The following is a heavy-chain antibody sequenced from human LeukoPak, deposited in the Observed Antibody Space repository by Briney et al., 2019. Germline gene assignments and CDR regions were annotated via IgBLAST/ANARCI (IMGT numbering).Heavy chain of an antibody. CDR3: ARAFDYYDSSGYSEPFDY. J-gene: IGHJ4*02. V-gene: IGHV3-74*01. D-gene: IGHD3-22*01. CDR2: INSDGSST. CDR1: GFTFSSYW. Sequence: QPGGSLRLSCAASGFTFSSYWMHWVRQAPGKGLVWVSRINSDGSSTSYADSVKGRFTISRDNAKNTLYLQMNSLRAEDTAVYYCARAFDYYDSSGYSEPFDYWGQGTLVTVSS.